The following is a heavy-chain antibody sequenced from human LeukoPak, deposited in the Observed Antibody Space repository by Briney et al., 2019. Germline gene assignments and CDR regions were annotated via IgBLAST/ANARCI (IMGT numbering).Heavy chain of an antibody. CDR1: GYTFTSYY. D-gene: IGHD3-3*01. CDR2: INPSGGST. J-gene: IGHJ4*02. V-gene: IGHV1-46*01. CDR3: ARGPLRFCDY. Sequence: RASVKVSCKASGYTFTSYYMHWVRQAPGQGLEWMGIINPSGGSTSYAQKFQGRVTMTRDTSTSTVYMELNSLRTADTGVYYCARGPLRFCDYWGQGTLVTVAS.